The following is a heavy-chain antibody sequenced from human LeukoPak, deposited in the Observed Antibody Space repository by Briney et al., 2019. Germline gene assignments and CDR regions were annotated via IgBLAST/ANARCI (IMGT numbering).Heavy chain of an antibody. CDR3: ARDHTRRSSWGAFDI. CDR2: IYSGGST. J-gene: IGHJ3*02. V-gene: IGHV3-53*01. CDR1: GFTVSSNY. D-gene: IGHD6-13*01. Sequence: PGGSLRLSCAASGFTVSSNYMSWVRQAPGKGLEGVSVIYSGGSTYYADSVKGRFTISRDNSKNTLYLQMNSLRAEDTAVYYCARDHTRRSSWGAFDIWGQGTMVTVSS.